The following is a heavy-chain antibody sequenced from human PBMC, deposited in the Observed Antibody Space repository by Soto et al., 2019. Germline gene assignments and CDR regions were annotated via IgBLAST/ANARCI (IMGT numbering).Heavy chain of an antibody. CDR1: GGSISSSSYY. CDR2: IYYSGST. D-gene: IGHD3-9*01. J-gene: IGHJ5*02. CDR3: ARGCDLYDILTGYYLEHNWFDP. V-gene: IGHV4-39*01. Sequence: SETLSLTCTVSGGSISSSSYYWGWIRQPPGKGLEWIGSIYYSGSTYYNPSLKSRVTISVDTSKNQFSLKLSSVTAADTAVYYCARGCDLYDILTGYYLEHNWFDPWGQGTLVTVSS.